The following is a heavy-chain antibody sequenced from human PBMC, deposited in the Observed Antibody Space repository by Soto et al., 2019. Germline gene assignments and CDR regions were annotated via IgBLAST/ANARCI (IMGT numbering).Heavy chain of an antibody. CDR3: TDTSVSGNSSWDY. CDR2: IRSEADGGTT. CDR1: GFIFSDAW. Sequence: DVQLVESGGGLVKPGGSLRLSCAASGFIFSDAWMNWVRQAPGKGLEWVGRIRSEADGGTTDYAAPVEGRFTISRDDSKNTLYLQMNSLKIKDTAVYYCTDTSVSGNSSWDYWGEGTLVTVSS. J-gene: IGHJ4*02. D-gene: IGHD6-13*01. V-gene: IGHV3-15*07.